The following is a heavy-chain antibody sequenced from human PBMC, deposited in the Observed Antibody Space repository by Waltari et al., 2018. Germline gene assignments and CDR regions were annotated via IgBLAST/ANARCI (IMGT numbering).Heavy chain of an antibody. Sequence: EVQLVESGGGLVQPGGSLRLSCTASGFTFVNYWMSWVRQAPGKGLQWVAYIKEDGTEESYLDSLKGRVTISRDDAKNSLHLQMNSLRVEDTAIYYCARVSKGIHFDYWGQGTLVTVSS. CDR2: IKEDGTEE. CDR1: GFTFVNYW. V-gene: IGHV3-7*04. J-gene: IGHJ4*02. CDR3: ARVSKGIHFDY.